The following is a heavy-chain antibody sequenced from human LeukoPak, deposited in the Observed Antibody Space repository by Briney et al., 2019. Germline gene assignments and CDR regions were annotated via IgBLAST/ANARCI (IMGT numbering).Heavy chain of an antibody. CDR1: GYTFTSYY. Sequence: ASVKVSCKASGYTFTSYYMHWVRQAPGQGLEWMGIINPSGGSTSYAQKFQGRVTITTDESTSTAYMELSSLRSEDTAVYYCARDLTDGTTRWAFDIWGQGTMVTVSS. CDR3: ARDLTDGTTRWAFDI. CDR2: INPSGGST. V-gene: IGHV1-46*01. J-gene: IGHJ3*02. D-gene: IGHD1/OR15-1a*01.